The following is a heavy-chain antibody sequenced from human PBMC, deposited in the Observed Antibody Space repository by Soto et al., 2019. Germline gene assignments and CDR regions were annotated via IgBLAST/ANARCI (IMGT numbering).Heavy chain of an antibody. Sequence: GGSLRLSCAASGFTFSSYWMSWVRQAPGKGLEWVANIKQDGSEKYYVDSVKGRFTISRDNAKNSLYLQMNSLRAEDTAVYYCASPPYDFWSGPFDYWGQGTLVTVSS. J-gene: IGHJ4*02. D-gene: IGHD3-3*01. CDR2: IKQDGSEK. CDR1: GFTFSSYW. CDR3: ASPPYDFWSGPFDY. V-gene: IGHV3-7*01.